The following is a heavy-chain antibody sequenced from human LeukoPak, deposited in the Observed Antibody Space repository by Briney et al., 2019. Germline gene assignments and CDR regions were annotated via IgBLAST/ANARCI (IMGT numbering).Heavy chain of an antibody. J-gene: IGHJ4*02. CDR2: ISGSGGST. Sequence: GGSLRLSCAASGFTFSSYAMSWVRQAPGKGLEWVSAISGSGGSTYYADSVKGRFTISRDNSKNTLYPQMNSLRAEDTAVYYCASSGSYYRSFDYWGQGTLVTVSS. D-gene: IGHD1-26*01. V-gene: IGHV3-23*01. CDR1: GFTFSSYA. CDR3: ASSGSYYRSFDY.